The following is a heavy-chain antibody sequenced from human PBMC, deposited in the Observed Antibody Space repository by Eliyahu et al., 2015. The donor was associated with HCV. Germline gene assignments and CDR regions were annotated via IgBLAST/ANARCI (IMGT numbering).Heavy chain of an antibody. CDR1: GFTFSDTW. CDR3: VRSFGIVNYFDY. J-gene: IGHJ4*02. Sequence: EVQLVESGGGLVKPGGSLRLSCVASGFTFSDTWMWWVRQAPGKGLXWVGRIKTKADGETTDYAAPVKGRFTISRDDSKDTLDLVMNSLKAEDTAVYYCVRSFGIVNYFDYWGQGTLVTVSS. D-gene: IGHD3-3*01. V-gene: IGHV3-15*01. CDR2: IKTKADGETT.